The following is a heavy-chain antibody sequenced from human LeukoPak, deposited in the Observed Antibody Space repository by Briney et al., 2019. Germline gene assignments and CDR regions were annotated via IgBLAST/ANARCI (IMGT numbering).Heavy chain of an antibody. D-gene: IGHD1-26*01. CDR2: ISSSSSYI. CDR3: ARDQSSRPYYYYYYYMDV. J-gene: IGHJ6*03. V-gene: IGHV3-21*01. CDR1: GFTFSSYS. Sequence: GGSLRLSCAASGFTFSSYSMNWVRQAPGKGLEWVSSISSSSSYIYYADSVKGRFTISRDNAKNSLYLQMNSLRAEDTAVYYCARDQSSRPYYYYYYYMDVWGKGTTVTVSS.